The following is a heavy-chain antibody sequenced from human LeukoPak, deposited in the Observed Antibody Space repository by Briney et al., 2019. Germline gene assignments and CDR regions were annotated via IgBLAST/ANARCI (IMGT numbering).Heavy chain of an antibody. D-gene: IGHD6-19*01. CDR2: ISPGGSDT. J-gene: IGHJ4*02. V-gene: IGHV5-51*01. CDR1: GYNFNIYW. Sequence: GGALEISCEASGYNFNIYWIGWVRQVPGKGLEGMGIISPGGSDTRYSPSFEGQVTISADRSINTAYLQWSSLKASDTAIYYCARQQAVPGPGTDYWGQGTVVIVSS. CDR3: ARQQAVPGPGTDY.